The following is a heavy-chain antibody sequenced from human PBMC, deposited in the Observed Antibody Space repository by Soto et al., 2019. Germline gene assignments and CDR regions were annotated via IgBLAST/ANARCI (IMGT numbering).Heavy chain of an antibody. CDR3: AEDAIFDLYYYDSSGYSNFDY. CDR2: ISGSGGST. D-gene: IGHD3-22*01. J-gene: IGHJ4*02. Sequence: GGSLRLSCAASGFTFSSYAMSWVRQAPGKGLEWVSAISGSGGSTYYADSVKGRFTISRDNSKNTLYLQMNSLRAEDTAVYYCAEDAIFDLYYYDSSGYSNFDYWGQGTLVTVSS. CDR1: GFTFSSYA. V-gene: IGHV3-23*01.